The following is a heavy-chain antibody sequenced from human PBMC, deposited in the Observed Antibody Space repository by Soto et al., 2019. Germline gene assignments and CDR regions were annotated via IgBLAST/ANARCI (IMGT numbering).Heavy chain of an antibody. CDR3: ARAFGSGSYSHWFYFDY. CDR1: SGSISSSSYY. CDR2: TYYSENT. V-gene: IGHV4-39*01. Sequence: PSETLSLTCTVSSGSISSSSYYWGWIRQPPGKGLEWIGSTYYSENTYYNPSLKSRVTISIDTSKNQFSLRLSSVTAADTAVYYCARAFGSGSYSHWFYFDYWAQGTLVTVSS. J-gene: IGHJ4*02. D-gene: IGHD3-10*01.